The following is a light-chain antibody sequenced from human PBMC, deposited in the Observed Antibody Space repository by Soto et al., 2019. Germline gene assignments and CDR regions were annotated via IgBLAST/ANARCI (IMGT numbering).Light chain of an antibody. V-gene: IGKV1-5*01. CDR1: QGISGR. CDR3: QQYNSYSIT. CDR2: ETS. Sequence: QMTQSPATLSVSLGDGVTLTCRASQGISGRLAWYQHKPGQAPKLLIYETSTLESGVPARFSGSRSGPEFTLTISSLQPEDFATYYCQQYNSYSITFGQGTKVDIK. J-gene: IGKJ1*01.